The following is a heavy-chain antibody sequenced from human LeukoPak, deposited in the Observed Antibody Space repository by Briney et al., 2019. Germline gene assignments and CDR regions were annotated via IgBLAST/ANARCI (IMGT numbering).Heavy chain of an antibody. CDR3: ARYCSSTSCYQGLGMDV. D-gene: IGHD2-2*01. V-gene: IGHV4-59*01. Sequence: SETLSLTCTVSGGSISSYHWSWIRQPPGKGLEWIGYIYYSGSTNYNPSLKSRVTISVDTSKNQFSLKLSSVTSADTAVYYCARYCSSTSCYQGLGMDVWGQGTTVTVSS. CDR1: GGSISSYH. J-gene: IGHJ6*02. CDR2: IYYSGST.